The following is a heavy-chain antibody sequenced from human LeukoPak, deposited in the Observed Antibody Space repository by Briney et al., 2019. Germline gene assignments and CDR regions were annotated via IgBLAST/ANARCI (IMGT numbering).Heavy chain of an antibody. J-gene: IGHJ3*02. CDR2: IYSGGST. Sequence: GRSLRLSCEASGFXFSNYWIHWLRQAPGKGLEWVSIIYSGGSTYYADSVKGRFTISRHNSKNTLYLQMNSLRAEDTAVYYCAREVGGSAFDIWGQGTMVTVSS. V-gene: IGHV3-53*04. CDR1: GFXFSNYW. CDR3: AREVGGSAFDI. D-gene: IGHD3-16*01.